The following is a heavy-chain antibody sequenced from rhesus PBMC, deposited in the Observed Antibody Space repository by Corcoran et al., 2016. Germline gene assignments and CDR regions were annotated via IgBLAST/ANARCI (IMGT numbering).Heavy chain of an antibody. CDR2: IGGSSGNS. CDR3: ARRVYGSLYGLDS. J-gene: IGHJ6*01. D-gene: IGHD4-4*01. V-gene: IGHV4-76*01. CDR1: GGSVSGGAD. Sequence: QLQLQASGPGLVKPSETLSLTCAVSGGSVSGGADWSWIRQPPGTGLEYFGYIGGSSGNSYYTPSLKSRVTISKDTSKNQFSLELSSVTAADTAVYYCARRVYGSLYGLDSWGQGVVVTVSS.